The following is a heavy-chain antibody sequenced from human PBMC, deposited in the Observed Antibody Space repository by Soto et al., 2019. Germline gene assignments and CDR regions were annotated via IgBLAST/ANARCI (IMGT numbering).Heavy chain of an antibody. CDR1: GGTFSSYT. CDR2: IIPILGIA. D-gene: IGHD2-2*01. V-gene: IGHV1-69*02. CDR3: AKVPPRPYCSSVSCPFDY. Sequence: GASVKVSCKASGGTFSSYTISWVRQAPGQGLEWMGRIIPILGIANYAQKFQGRVTITADKSTSTAYMDLQMNSLRAEDTAIYYCAKVPPRPYCSSVSCPFDYWGQGTLVTVSS. J-gene: IGHJ4*02.